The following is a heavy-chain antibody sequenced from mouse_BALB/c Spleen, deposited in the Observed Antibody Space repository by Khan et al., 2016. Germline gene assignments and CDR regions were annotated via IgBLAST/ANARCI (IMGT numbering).Heavy chain of an antibody. J-gene: IGHJ2*01. CDR1: GYSITSDYA. Sequence: EVQLQESGPGLVKPSQSLSLTCTVTGYSITSDYAWNWIRQFPGNKLEWMGYMSYSGSTSYNPSLKSRISITRDTSKNQFFLQLNSVTTEDTATYYCASGDYYGSSYVDYWGQGTTLTVSS. V-gene: IGHV3-2*02. CDR3: ASGDYYGSSYVDY. CDR2: MSYSGST. D-gene: IGHD1-1*01.